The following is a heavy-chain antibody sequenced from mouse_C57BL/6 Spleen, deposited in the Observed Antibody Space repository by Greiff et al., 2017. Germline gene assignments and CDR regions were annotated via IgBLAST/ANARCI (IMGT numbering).Heavy chain of an antibody. J-gene: IGHJ2*01. CDR2: INYDGSST. CDR1: GFTFSDYY. CDR3: ARGGTGNYFDY. V-gene: IGHV5-16*01. D-gene: IGHD4-1*01. Sequence: EVNLVESEGGLVQPGSSMKLSCTASGFTFSDYYMAWVRQVPEKGLEWVANINYDGSSTYYLDSLKSRFIISRDNAKNILYLQMSSLKSEDTATYYCARGGTGNYFDYWGQGTTLTVSS.